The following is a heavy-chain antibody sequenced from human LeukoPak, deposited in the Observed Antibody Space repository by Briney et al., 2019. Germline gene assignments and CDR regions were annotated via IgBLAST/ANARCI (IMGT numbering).Heavy chain of an antibody. CDR1: GFTFSSYA. CDR2: IIGSGGST. Sequence: GGSLRLSCAASGFTFSSYAMSWVRQAPGKGLEWVSAIIGSGGSTYYADSVKGRFTISRDNSKNTLYLQMNSLRAEDTAVYYCAKDGELKWEPTQYYFDYWGQGTLVTVSS. CDR3: AKDGELKWEPTQYYFDY. J-gene: IGHJ4*02. V-gene: IGHV3-23*01. D-gene: IGHD1-26*01.